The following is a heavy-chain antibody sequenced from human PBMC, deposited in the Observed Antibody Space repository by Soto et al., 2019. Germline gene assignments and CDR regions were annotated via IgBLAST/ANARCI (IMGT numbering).Heavy chain of an antibody. J-gene: IGHJ4*02. CDR3: ANLSKDLDS. CDR2: IYYIGDT. CDR1: GGSISTAYYY. V-gene: IGHV4-31*11. D-gene: IGHD4-4*01. Sequence: PSETLSLTCAVSGGSISTAYYYWSWIRQHPGKGLEWIGYIYYIGDTNYNPSLKSRVSMSVDTSKNQFSLRLNSVTAADTAVYYGANLSKDLDSWGQGTLVTVSS.